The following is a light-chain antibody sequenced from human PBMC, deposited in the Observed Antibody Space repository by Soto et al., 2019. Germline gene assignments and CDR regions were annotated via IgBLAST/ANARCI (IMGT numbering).Light chain of an antibody. Sequence: QSVLTQPPSASGTPGQRVTISCSGSNSNIGTNSMNWYQQLPGTAPKLLIHSNNQRPSGVPDRFSGSKSGTSASLAISGLQSEDEADYYCGSWDSSLSAYVFGTGTKVTVL. CDR2: SNN. CDR1: NSNIGTNS. J-gene: IGLJ1*01. V-gene: IGLV1-44*01. CDR3: GSWDSSLSAYV.